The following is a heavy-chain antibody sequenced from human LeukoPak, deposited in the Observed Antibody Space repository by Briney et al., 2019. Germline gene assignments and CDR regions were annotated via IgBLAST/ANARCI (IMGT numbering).Heavy chain of an antibody. CDR2: ISYDGSNK. CDR3: ARAEWEQLRWGIDY. D-gene: IGHD1-26*01. V-gene: IGHV3-30*14. Sequence: GGSLRLSCAASGFTFSSYAMHWVRQAPGKGLEWVAVISYDGSNKYYADSVKGRSTISRDNSKNTLYLQMGSLRAEDMAVYYCARAEWEQLRWGIDYWGQGSLVTVSS. CDR1: GFTFSSYA. J-gene: IGHJ4*02.